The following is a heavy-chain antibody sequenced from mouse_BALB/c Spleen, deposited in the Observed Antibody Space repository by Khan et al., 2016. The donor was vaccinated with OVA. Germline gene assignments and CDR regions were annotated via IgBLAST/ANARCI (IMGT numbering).Heavy chain of an antibody. Sequence: EVELVESGGGLVQPGGSRKVSCAASGFTFSRFGMHWVRQAPEKGLEWVAYISSGSSTIYYADTVKGRFTISRDNPKNTLFLQMTSLRSEDTAMYYCARMDYDDDGAWFAYWGQGTLVTVSA. J-gene: IGHJ3*01. CDR1: GFTFSRFG. CDR2: ISSGSSTI. V-gene: IGHV5-17*02. D-gene: IGHD2-4*01. CDR3: ARMDYDDDGAWFAY.